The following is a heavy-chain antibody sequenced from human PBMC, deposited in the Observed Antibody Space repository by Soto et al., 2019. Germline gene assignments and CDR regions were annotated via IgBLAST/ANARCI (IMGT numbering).Heavy chain of an antibody. CDR2: INPNSGGT. Sequence: ASVKVSCKASGYTFTGYYMHWVRQAPGQGLEWMGWINPNSGGTNYAQKFQGWVTMTRDTSISTAYMELSRLRSDDTAAYYCARAEDYYYYYGMDVWGQGTTVTVSS. CDR1: GYTFTGYY. V-gene: IGHV1-2*04. J-gene: IGHJ6*02. CDR3: ARAEDYYYYYGMDV.